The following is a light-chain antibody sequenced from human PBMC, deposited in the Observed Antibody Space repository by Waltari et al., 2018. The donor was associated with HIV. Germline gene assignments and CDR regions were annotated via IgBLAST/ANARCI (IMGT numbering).Light chain of an antibody. V-gene: IGKV1-9*01. CDR3: QQRNSYPVT. CDR2: AVS. Sequence: DIQLTQSPSFLSASIGDRVTITCRASQDSSSYLAWYQQKPGKAPKVLIYAVSTLQSGVPSRFSGSGSGTEFTLTITSLQAEDFATYYCQQRNSYPVTFGQGTKVEIK. CDR1: QDSSSY. J-gene: IGKJ1*01.